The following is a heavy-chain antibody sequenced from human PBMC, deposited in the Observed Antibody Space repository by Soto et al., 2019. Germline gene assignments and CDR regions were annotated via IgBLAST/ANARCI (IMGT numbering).Heavy chain of an antibody. Sequence: ETLSLTCTVSGGSISSYYWSWIRQPPGKGLEWIGYIYYSGSTNYNPSLKSRVTISVDTSKNQFSLKLSSVTAADTAVYYCARLTITIFGEPNDAFDIWGQGTMVTVSS. CDR3: ARLTITIFGEPNDAFDI. CDR1: GGSISSYY. V-gene: IGHV4-59*08. J-gene: IGHJ3*02. D-gene: IGHD3-3*01. CDR2: IYYSGST.